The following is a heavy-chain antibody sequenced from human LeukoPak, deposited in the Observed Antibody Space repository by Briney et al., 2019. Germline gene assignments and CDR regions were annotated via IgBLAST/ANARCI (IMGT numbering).Heavy chain of an antibody. V-gene: IGHV1-2*06. CDR2: VNPNSGGT. D-gene: IGHD1-7*01. Sequence: GASVKVSFKASGYSFTDYYIHWVRQAPGQRLEWMGRVNPNSGGTDYAQKFQDRVTMTRDASISTAYMELSSLRSDDAAIYYCTKGREWNFNSLDFWGQGTLVTVSS. J-gene: IGHJ4*02. CDR1: GYSFTDYY. CDR3: TKGREWNFNSLDF.